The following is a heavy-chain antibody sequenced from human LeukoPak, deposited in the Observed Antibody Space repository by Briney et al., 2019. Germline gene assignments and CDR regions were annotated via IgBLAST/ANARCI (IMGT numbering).Heavy chain of an antibody. V-gene: IGHV3-33*01. CDR3: ATAPRGGDYEDY. Sequence: PGGSLRLSCAASGFTFSNYGMHWVRQAPGKGLEWVAVIWYEGSNKYYADSVKGRFTISRENSKNTLYMQMNSLRVEDTAVYYCATAPRGGDYEDYWGQGTLVTVSS. CDR2: IWYEGSNK. J-gene: IGHJ4*02. CDR1: GFTFSNYG. D-gene: IGHD4-17*01.